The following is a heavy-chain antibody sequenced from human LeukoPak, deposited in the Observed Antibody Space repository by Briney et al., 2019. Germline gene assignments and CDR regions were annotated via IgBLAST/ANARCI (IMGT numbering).Heavy chain of an antibody. Sequence: GGSLRLSCAASGFTFSSSAMSWVRQAPGNRLQWVSGIGGDSRTHYTDSVEGRFTISRDTSKNVLYLQMNNLRAEDTAVYYCAKDILAWSFHHWGQGTLVTVSS. CDR1: GFTFSSSA. J-gene: IGHJ4*02. CDR3: AKDILAWSFHH. D-gene: IGHD2-15*01. CDR2: IGGDSRT. V-gene: IGHV3-23*01.